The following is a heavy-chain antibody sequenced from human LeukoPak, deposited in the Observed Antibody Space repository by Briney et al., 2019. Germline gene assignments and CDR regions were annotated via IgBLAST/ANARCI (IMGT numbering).Heavy chain of an antibody. Sequence: GGSLRLSCAASGFTFSDHFMDWVRQAPGKGLEWLSYISDSGSKIFYADSVRGRFTISRDNAKNSLFLQMNSLRAEDTAMFYCARGPYGDYIDAFDIWGQGTMVTVSS. J-gene: IGHJ3*02. CDR3: ARGPYGDYIDAFDI. V-gene: IGHV3-11*04. CDR2: ISDSGSKI. CDR1: GFTFSDHF. D-gene: IGHD4-17*01.